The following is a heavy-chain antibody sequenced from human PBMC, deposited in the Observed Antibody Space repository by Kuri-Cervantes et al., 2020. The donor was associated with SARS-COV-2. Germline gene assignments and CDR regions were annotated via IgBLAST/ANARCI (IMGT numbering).Heavy chain of an antibody. CDR2: MNPNSGNT. CDR3: ARRRRDRCFDL. D-gene: IGHD5-24*01. V-gene: IGHV1-8*02. Sequence: ASVKVSCKASGYPFTSSDINWVRQAPGQGPEWMGWMNPNSGNTVYAQRSQGRVTMTRNTSISTAYMELSSPRSDNTAVYYCARRRRDRCFDLWGRGTLVTVSS. J-gene: IGHJ2*01. CDR1: GYPFTSSD.